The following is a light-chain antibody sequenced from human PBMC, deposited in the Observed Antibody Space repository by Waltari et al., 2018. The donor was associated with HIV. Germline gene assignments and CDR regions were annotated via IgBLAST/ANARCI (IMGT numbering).Light chain of an antibody. Sequence: QSVLTQPPSVSAAPGQTVSISCSGFSSNIGNHFVSWNHQLPGTAPKLLIFEENERPPVLPDRVAASRAGTSATLAITGLQTGDEGDYYCGTWDNSLKTVVFGGGTKVTVL. V-gene: IGLV1-51*01. CDR3: GTWDNSLKTVV. CDR1: SSNIGNHF. J-gene: IGLJ2*01. CDR2: EEN.